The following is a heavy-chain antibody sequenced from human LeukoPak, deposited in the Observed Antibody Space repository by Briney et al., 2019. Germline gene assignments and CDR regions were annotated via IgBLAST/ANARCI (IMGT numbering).Heavy chain of an antibody. CDR3: AGDRATSYFDY. CDR1: GFTFRSHG. Sequence: GTSLRLSCAASGFTFRSHGMHWVRQAPGKGLEWVAFIWYDGSNKYYTDSVKGRFTISRDSSKNTLYLQMNSLRAEDTAVYYCAGDRATSYFDYWGQGALVTISS. V-gene: IGHV3-33*01. CDR2: IWYDGSNK. J-gene: IGHJ4*02. D-gene: IGHD1-26*01.